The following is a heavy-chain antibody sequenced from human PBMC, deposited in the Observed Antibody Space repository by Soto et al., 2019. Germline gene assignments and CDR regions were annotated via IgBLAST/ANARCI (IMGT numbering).Heavy chain of an antibody. Sequence: QVQLVQSGAEVKKPGSSVKVSCKASGGTFSSYTISWVRQAPGQGLEWMGRIIPILGIANYAQKFQGRVTIAADKSTSTAYMELSSLRSEDTDVYYCARSRLSRKLVDDKGFDYWGQGTLVTVSS. J-gene: IGHJ4*02. D-gene: IGHD3-16*02. V-gene: IGHV1-69*02. CDR1: GGTFSSYT. CDR3: ARSRLSRKLVDDKGFDY. CDR2: IIPILGIA.